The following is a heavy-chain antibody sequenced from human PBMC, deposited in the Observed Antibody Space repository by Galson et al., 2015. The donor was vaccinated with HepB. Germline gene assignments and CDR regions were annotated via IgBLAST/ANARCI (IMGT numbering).Heavy chain of an antibody. J-gene: IGHJ4*02. Sequence: SLRLSCAASGFTFSNAWMSWVRQAPGKGLEWVGRIKSKTDDGTTDYAAPVKGRFTISRDDSKNTLYLQMNSLKTEDTAVYYCTTGQWLVRRGVDYWGQGTLVTVSS. CDR1: GFTFSNAW. CDR3: TTGQWLVRRGVDY. CDR2: IKSKTDDGTT. D-gene: IGHD6-19*01. V-gene: IGHV3-15*01.